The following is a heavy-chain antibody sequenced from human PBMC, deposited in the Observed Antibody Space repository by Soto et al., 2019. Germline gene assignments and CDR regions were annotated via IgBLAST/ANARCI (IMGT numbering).Heavy chain of an antibody. CDR2: MYNSGRT. V-gene: IGHV4-59*12. CDR1: GGSISNYY. D-gene: IGHD2-15*01. J-gene: IGHJ6*02. Sequence: SETLSLTCTVSGGSISNYYWTWIRQPPGKGLEWIGFMYNSGRTHYNPSLKSRVTISVDTSKNQFSLKLSSVTAADTAVYYCARGGLGYCSGGSCYSAELSRYYYGMDVWGQGTTVTVSS. CDR3: ARGGLGYCSGGSCYSAELSRYYYGMDV.